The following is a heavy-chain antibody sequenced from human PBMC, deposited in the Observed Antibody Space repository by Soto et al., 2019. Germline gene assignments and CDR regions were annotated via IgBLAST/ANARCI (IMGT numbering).Heavy chain of an antibody. CDR1: GFTFSSYA. V-gene: IGHV3-64D*08. CDR3: VKDTTGDFDY. J-gene: IGHJ4*02. Sequence: GVSLRLSCAASGFTFSSYAMRLVRQAPGKGLEYVSAISSNGGSTYYADSVKGRFTISRDNSKNTLYLQMSSLRAEDTAVYYCVKDTTGDFDYWGQGTLVTVSS. CDR2: ISSNGGST. D-gene: IGHD4-17*01.